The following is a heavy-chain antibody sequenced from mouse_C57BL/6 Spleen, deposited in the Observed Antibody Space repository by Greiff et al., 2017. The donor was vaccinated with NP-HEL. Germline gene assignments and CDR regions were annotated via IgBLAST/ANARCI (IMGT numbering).Heavy chain of an antibody. V-gene: IGHV1-64*01. CDR3: ARGYSNYDDMRY. CDR2: IHPNSGST. D-gene: IGHD2-5*01. Sequence: VQLQQPGAELVKPGASVKLSCKASGYTFTSYWMHWVKQRPGQGLEWIGMIHPNSGSTNYNEKFKSKATLTVDKSSSTAYMQLSSLTSEDSAVYYCARGYSNYDDMRYWGQGTSVTVSS. CDR1: GYTFTSYW. J-gene: IGHJ4*01.